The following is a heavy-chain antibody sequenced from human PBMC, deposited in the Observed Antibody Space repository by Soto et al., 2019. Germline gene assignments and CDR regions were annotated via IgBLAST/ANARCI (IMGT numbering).Heavy chain of an antibody. CDR3: AKDLRSYSGSYWTPLDY. V-gene: IGHV3-30*18. CDR2: ISYDGSNK. J-gene: IGHJ4*02. D-gene: IGHD1-26*01. Sequence: GGSLRLSCAASGFTFSSYGMHWVRQAPGKGLEWVAVISYDGSNKYYADSVKGRFTISRDNSKNTLYLQMNSLRAEDTAVYYCAKDLRSYSGSYWTPLDYWGQGTLVTVSS. CDR1: GFTFSSYG.